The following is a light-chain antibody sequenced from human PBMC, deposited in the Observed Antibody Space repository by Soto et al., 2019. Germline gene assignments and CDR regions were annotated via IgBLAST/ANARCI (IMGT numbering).Light chain of an antibody. CDR1: QNINEK. CDR3: QQYNDWSPFT. V-gene: IGKV3-15*01. J-gene: IGKJ3*01. Sequence: EIVMTQSPATLSVSPGERATLSCTASQNINEKLAWFQQKPGQPPRLLIIGASVTASGVPARFSGSGSGTDITLTISSLRSEDFAVYYCQQYNDWSPFTFGPGTKVDMK. CDR2: GAS.